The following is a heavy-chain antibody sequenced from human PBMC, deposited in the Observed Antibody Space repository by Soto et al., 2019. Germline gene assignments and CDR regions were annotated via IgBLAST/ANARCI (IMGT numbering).Heavy chain of an antibody. CDR1: GYTITSYY. CDR2: INPSGGST. CDR3: ARSSKTDYYDSSGIDY. J-gene: IGHJ4*02. Sequence: ASVKVSCKASGYTITSYYMHWVRQAPGQGLEWMGIINPSGGSTSYAQKFQGRVTMTRDTSTSTVYMELSSLRSEDTAVYYCARSSKTDYYDSSGIDYWGQGTLVTVSS. D-gene: IGHD3-22*01. V-gene: IGHV1-46*01.